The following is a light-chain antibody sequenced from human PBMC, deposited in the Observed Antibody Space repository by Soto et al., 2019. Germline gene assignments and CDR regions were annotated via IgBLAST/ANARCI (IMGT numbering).Light chain of an antibody. V-gene: IGLV1-40*01. Sequence: QSVLTQPPSVSGAPGQRVTISCTGSSSYIGAGYDVHWYQQHHGTAPKLLIYANTNRPSGVPDRLSGSKSGTSASLAITGRQAEHVFDYYCQSYDDSLGGHVIFGGGTKLTVL. CDR1: SSYIGAGYD. CDR3: QSYDDSLGGHVI. J-gene: IGLJ2*01. CDR2: ANT.